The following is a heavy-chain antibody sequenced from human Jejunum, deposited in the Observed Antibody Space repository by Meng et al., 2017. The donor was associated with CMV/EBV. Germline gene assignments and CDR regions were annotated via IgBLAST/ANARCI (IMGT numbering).Heavy chain of an antibody. CDR3: ARRGPTYSSRYFDY. V-gene: IGHV4-30-4*08. D-gene: IGHD3-22*01. CDR1: SASIYSCNYY. CDR2: ISEIGNS. Sequence: YSASIYSCNYYWSWIRQHPVKGLEWIGYISEIGNSDYNPSLEGRALISMGTSQNQFSLILRSVTAADTAVYYCARRGPTYSSRYFDYWGLGTLVTVSS. J-gene: IGHJ4*02.